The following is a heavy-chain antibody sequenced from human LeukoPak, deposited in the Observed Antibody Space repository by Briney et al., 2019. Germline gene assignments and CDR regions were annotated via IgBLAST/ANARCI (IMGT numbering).Heavy chain of an antibody. CDR1: GGSISSYY. CDR3: ARSTYYYDSSGYYHGYFQH. CDR2: IYYSGST. V-gene: IGHV4-59*01. D-gene: IGHD3-22*01. J-gene: IGHJ1*01. Sequence: SETLSLTCTVSGGSISSYYWSWIRQPPGKGLEWIGYIYYSGSTNYNPSLKSRVTISVDTSKNQFSLKLSSVTAADTAVYYCARSTYYYDSSGYYHGYFQHWGQGTLVTVSS.